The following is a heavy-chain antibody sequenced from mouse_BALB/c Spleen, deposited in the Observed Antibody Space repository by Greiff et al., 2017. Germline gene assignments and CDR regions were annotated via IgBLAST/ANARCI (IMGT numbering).Heavy chain of an antibody. Sequence: EVQGVESGGGLVKPGGSLKLSCAASGFTFSDYYMYWVRQTPEKRLEWVATISDGGSYTYYPDSVKGRFTISRDNAKNNLYLQMSSLKSEDTAMYYCARDRDGNYVGEFDYWGQGTTLTVSS. D-gene: IGHD2-1*01. CDR1: GFTFSDYY. V-gene: IGHV5-4*02. J-gene: IGHJ2*01. CDR2: ISDGGSYT. CDR3: ARDRDGNYVGEFDY.